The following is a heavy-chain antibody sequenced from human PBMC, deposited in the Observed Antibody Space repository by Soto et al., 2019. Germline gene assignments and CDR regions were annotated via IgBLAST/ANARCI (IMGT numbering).Heavy chain of an antibody. CDR3: ASSIGYYYYGMDV. V-gene: IGHV1-46*01. Sequence: GASVKVSCKASGYTFTSYYMRWVRQAPGQGLEWMGIINPSGGSTSYAQKFQGRVTMTRDTSTSTVYMELSSLRSEDTAVYYCASSIGYYYYGMDVWGQGTTVTVSS. D-gene: IGHD2-15*01. CDR2: INPSGGST. J-gene: IGHJ6*02. CDR1: GYTFTSYY.